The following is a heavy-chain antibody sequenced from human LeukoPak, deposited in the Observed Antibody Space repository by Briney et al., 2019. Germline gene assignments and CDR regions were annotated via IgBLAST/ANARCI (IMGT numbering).Heavy chain of an antibody. CDR2: IYYSGNT. Sequence: PSETLSLTCTVSGGSISSYYWRWLRQSPGKGLEWIVYIYYSGNTNYDPSLKSRVTISVDTSKNQFSLKLSSVTAADTAVYYCARDSGSFDYWGQGTLVTVSS. CDR1: GGSISSYY. V-gene: IGHV4-59*01. J-gene: IGHJ4*02. CDR3: ARDSGSFDY. D-gene: IGHD1-26*01.